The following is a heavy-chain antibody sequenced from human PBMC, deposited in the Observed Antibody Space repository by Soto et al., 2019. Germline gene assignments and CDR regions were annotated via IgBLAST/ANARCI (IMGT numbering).Heavy chain of an antibody. CDR2: IIPIITVT. D-gene: IGHD1-26*01. CDR3: ARYSETTKIPFDS. V-gene: IGHV1-69*02. Sequence: QVQLVQSGAEVKKPGSSVKVSCTASGGTFNSYTITWVRQAPGQGLEWMGRIIPIITVTNYARSFQGRVTITADKSTGTAYMELSSQRSEDTAVYYGARYSETTKIPFDSWGQGTLVTVSS. J-gene: IGHJ4*02. CDR1: GGTFNSYT.